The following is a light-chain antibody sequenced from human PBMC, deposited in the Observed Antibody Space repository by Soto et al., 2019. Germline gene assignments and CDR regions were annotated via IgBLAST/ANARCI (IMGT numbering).Light chain of an antibody. J-gene: IGKJ1*01. CDR3: QQYYKYST. CDR2: AAS. V-gene: IGKV3-20*01. Sequence: EIVLTQSPGTLSLSPGERATLSCRASQSVSSSYLVWHQQKPGQAPRLLIYAASNTAPGIPDRFSGSGSGTDFTLTISRLEPDDFATYFCQQYYKYSTVGQGTKVDSK. CDR1: QSVSSSY.